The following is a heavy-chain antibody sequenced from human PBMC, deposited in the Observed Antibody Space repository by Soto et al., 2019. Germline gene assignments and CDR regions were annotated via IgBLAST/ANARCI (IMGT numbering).Heavy chain of an antibody. V-gene: IGHV1-2*02. CDR1: GYPVTAYY. Sequence: QLHLVQSGAVVKKPGASVTVSCSASGYPVTAYYMHWVRQAPGRGLEWMGGINPATGAAKYTQTFPGRVTMSRETSTSSGFMELGGLTSEDTAVFYGARGGGVGVAGSAAFDMWGQGTLVTVSS. CDR2: INPATGAA. J-gene: IGHJ3*02. D-gene: IGHD3-3*01. CDR3: ARGGGVGVAGSAAFDM.